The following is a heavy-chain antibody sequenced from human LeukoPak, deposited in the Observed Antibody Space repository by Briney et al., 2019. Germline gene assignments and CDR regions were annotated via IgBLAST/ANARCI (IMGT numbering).Heavy chain of an antibody. J-gene: IGHJ1*01. D-gene: IGHD1-26*01. CDR1: GYTFTSYG. CDR2: ISAYNGNT. CDR3: ARWGHSGSRKGYFQH. V-gene: IGHV1-18*01. Sequence: ASVKVSCKASGYTFTSYGISWVRQAPGQGLEWMGWISAYNGNTNYAQKLQGRVTMTTDTSTSTAYMELRSLRSDDTAVYYCARWGHSGSRKGYFQHWGQGTLVTVSS.